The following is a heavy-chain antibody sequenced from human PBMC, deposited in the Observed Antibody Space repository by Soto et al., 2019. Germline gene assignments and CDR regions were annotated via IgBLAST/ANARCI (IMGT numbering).Heavy chain of an antibody. J-gene: IGHJ6*03. CDR1: GYTFTRYG. D-gene: IGHD2-15*01. Sequence: ASGTASCKASGYTFTRYGFSWVRQAPGQGLEWMGWISTYNENTKYAQKFQGRITMTTDTSTSTAYMELRSLTSDDTAVYYCAREGYCSSGSCALYSHDYFVMD. CDR2: ISTYNENT. CDR3: AREGYCSSGSCALYSHDYFVMD. V-gene: IGHV1-18*01.